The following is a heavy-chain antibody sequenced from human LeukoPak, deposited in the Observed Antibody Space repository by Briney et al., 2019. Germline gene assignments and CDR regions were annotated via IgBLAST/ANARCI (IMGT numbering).Heavy chain of an antibody. CDR3: AKGRRDILTGYYEGAPH. V-gene: IGHV3-23*01. CDR2: ITGSGGST. J-gene: IGHJ4*02. D-gene: IGHD3-9*01. CDR1: GFTFSSCA. Sequence: GGSLRLSCAASGFTFSSCAMTWVRQAPGKGLEWVSAITGSGGSTYYGDSVKGRFTISRDNSKNTLFLQMNSLRAEDTAVYYCAKGRRDILTGYYEGAPHWGQGTLVTVSS.